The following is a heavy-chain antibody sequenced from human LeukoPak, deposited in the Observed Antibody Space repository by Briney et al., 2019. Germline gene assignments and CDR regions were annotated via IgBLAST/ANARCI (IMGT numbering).Heavy chain of an antibody. CDR2: INHSGST. Sequence: PSETLSLTCAVYGGSFSGYYWSWIRQPPGKGLEWIGEINHSGSTNYNPSLKSRVTISVDTSKNQFSLKLSSVTAADTAVYYCARDHGGRFPYNWFDPWGQGTLVTVSS. CDR1: GGSFSGYY. J-gene: IGHJ5*02. CDR3: ARDHGGRFPYNWFDP. D-gene: IGHD3-3*01. V-gene: IGHV4-34*01.